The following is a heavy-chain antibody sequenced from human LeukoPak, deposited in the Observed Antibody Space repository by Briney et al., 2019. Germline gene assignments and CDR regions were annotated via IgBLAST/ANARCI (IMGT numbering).Heavy chain of an antibody. Sequence: GGSLRLSCAASGFTFSSYSMNGVRQAPGKGLEGVSSISRRSSYIYYADSGKGRFTISRDNAKNSLYLQMNSLRAEDTAVYYCAIDYVWGSYSYWGQGTLVTVSS. CDR3: AIDYVWGSYSY. D-gene: IGHD3-16*01. V-gene: IGHV3-21*01. J-gene: IGHJ4*02. CDR2: ISRRSSYI. CDR1: GFTFSSYS.